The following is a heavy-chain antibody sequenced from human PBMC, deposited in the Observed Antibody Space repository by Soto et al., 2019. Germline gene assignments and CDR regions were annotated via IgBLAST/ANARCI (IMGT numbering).Heavy chain of an antibody. Sequence: ASVKVSCKASGYTFTSYYMHWVRQAPGQGLEWMGIINPSGGSTSYAQKFQGRVTMTRDTSTSTVYMELSSLRSEDTAVYYCARRTIVVVPAAHVRLQAPYYGMDVWGQGTTVTVSS. CDR3: ARRTIVVVPAAHVRLQAPYYGMDV. D-gene: IGHD2-2*01. V-gene: IGHV1-46*01. CDR1: GYTFTSYY. J-gene: IGHJ6*02. CDR2: INPSGGST.